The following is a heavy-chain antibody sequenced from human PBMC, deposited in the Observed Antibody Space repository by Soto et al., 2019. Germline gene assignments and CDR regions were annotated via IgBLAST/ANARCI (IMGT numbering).Heavy chain of an antibody. CDR2: ISYDGSNK. CDR3: AGALGAGGRWLHFQTPSFPH. Sequence: QVQLVESGGGVVQPGRSLRLSCAASGFTFSSYAMHWVRQAPGKGLEWVAVISYDGSNKYYADSVKGRFTISRDNSKNTIYLQMNSLGAGDRAVYYCAGALGAGGRWLHFQTPSFPHGGRGTLVTVPS. CDR1: GFTFSSYA. D-gene: IGHD3-16*01. V-gene: IGHV3-30-3*01. J-gene: IGHJ1*01.